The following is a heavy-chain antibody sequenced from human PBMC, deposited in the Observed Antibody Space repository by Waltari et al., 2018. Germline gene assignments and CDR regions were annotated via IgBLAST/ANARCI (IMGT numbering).Heavy chain of an antibody. CDR3: ARAVYRQLVQSRWFDP. CDR2: INPNSGGA. D-gene: IGHD6-6*01. CDR1: GYTFTGYY. V-gene: IGHV1-2*02. Sequence: QVQLVQSGAEVKKPGASVKVSCKASGYTFTGYYMHWVRQAPGQGLEWMGWINPNSGGANYDQKFQGRVTRTRDTSISTAYMELSRLRSDDTAVYYCARAVYRQLVQSRWFDPWGQGTLVTVSS. J-gene: IGHJ5*02.